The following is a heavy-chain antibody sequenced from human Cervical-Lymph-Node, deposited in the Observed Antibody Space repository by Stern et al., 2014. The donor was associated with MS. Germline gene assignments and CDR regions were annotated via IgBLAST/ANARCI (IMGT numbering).Heavy chain of an antibody. CDR3: ARVHSGYNWFDY. CDR1: GGSISNPNW. D-gene: IGHD5-12*01. Sequence: VHLVESGPGLVKPSGTLSLTCAVSGGSISNPNWWGWVRQTPGMGLEWIGEIYHSGTTNFSPSLKSRVSMSVAKSKTQCPLELKSVTAADTAVYYCARVHSGYNWFDYWGQGTLVTVSS. V-gene: IGHV4-4*02. J-gene: IGHJ4*02. CDR2: IYHSGTT.